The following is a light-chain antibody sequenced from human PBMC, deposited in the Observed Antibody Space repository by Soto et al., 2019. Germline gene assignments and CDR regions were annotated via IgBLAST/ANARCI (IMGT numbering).Light chain of an antibody. CDR1: QSVSSN. CDR3: QQRQYWPPIT. CDR2: GAS. J-gene: IGKJ5*01. Sequence: EIVMTQSPATLSVSPGERATLSCRASQSVSSNLAWYQQEPGQAPSLLIYGASTRATGIPARFSGSGSGTEFTLTISSLEPEDFAIYYCQQRQYWPPITFGQGTRLEIK. V-gene: IGKV3-15*01.